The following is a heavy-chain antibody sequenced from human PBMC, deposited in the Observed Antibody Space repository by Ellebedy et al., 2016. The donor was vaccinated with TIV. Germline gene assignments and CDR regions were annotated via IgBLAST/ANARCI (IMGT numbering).Heavy chain of an antibody. Sequence: GESLKISCGASGFSFSSYWMSWVRQAPGKGLEWVANIRQDGSEKYYVDSVKGRFTISRDNAKNSLYLHLNSLRADDSAVYYCATDGSYGDYRSPAHAFEFWGQGTMVTVSS. V-gene: IGHV3-7*01. CDR2: IRQDGSEK. CDR3: ATDGSYGDYRSPAHAFEF. CDR1: GFSFSSYW. J-gene: IGHJ3*01. D-gene: IGHD4-17*01.